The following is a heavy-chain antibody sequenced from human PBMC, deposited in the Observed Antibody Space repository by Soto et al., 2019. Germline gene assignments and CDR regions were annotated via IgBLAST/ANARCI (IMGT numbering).Heavy chain of an antibody. D-gene: IGHD3-16*01. Sequence: QVQLQESGPGLVKPSETLSLSCTVSGGSISSYYWSWIRQPPGKGLEWIGYIYYSGSTSYNPSLKSRVTISVDPSKNQFSLKVSSVTAADTAVYYCARRGTGRYLDVWGQGTTVTVSS. J-gene: IGHJ6*02. CDR3: ARRGTGRYLDV. CDR2: IYYSGST. CDR1: GGSISSYY. V-gene: IGHV4-59*08.